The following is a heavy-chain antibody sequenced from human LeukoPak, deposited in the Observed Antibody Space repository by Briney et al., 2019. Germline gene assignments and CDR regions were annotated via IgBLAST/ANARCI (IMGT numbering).Heavy chain of an antibody. CDR1: GFTVSSNY. CDR2: LYSGGST. V-gene: IGHV3-53*01. CDR3: ARGGSIRPFDY. D-gene: IGHD1-26*01. Sequence: PGGSLRLSCAASGFTVSSNYMSWVRQAPGKGLEWVSGLYSGGSTYYADSVKDRFIISRDNSKNTLYLQMNSLRAEDTAVYYCARGGSIRPFDYWGQGTLVTVSS. J-gene: IGHJ4*02.